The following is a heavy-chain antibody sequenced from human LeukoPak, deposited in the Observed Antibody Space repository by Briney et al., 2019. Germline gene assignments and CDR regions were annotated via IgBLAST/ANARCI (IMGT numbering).Heavy chain of an antibody. Sequence: GRSLRLSCAASGFTFSRYGMHWVRQAPGKGLEWVAVIWYDGSNKYYADSVKGRFTISRDNSKNTLYLQMNSLRAEDTAVYYCARDPYIYGYCDYWGQGTLVTVPS. CDR2: IWYDGSNK. CDR3: ARDPYIYGYCDY. V-gene: IGHV3-33*01. J-gene: IGHJ4*02. CDR1: GFTFSRYG. D-gene: IGHD5-18*01.